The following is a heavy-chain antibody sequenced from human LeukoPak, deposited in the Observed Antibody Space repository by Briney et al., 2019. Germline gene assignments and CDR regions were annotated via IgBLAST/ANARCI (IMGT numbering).Heavy chain of an antibody. J-gene: IGHJ4*02. CDR3: ARSLWFGDIPDPSYFDY. Sequence: SETLSLTCTVSGGSISSYYWSWIRQPPGKGLEWIGYIYYSGSTNYNPSLKSRVTISVDTSKNQFSLKLSSVTAADTAVYYCARSLWFGDIPDPSYFDYWGQGTLVTVSS. D-gene: IGHD3-10*01. V-gene: IGHV4-59*01. CDR1: GGSISSYY. CDR2: IYYSGST.